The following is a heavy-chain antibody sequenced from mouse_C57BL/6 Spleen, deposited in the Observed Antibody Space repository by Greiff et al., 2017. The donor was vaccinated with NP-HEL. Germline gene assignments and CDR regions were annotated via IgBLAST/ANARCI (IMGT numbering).Heavy chain of an antibody. D-gene: IGHD1-1*01. CDR3: ACYYGSSPFAMDY. Sequence: VQLQQSGPELVKPGASVKISCKASGYSFTDYNMNWVKQSNGKSLEWIGVLNPNYGTTSYNQKFKGKATLTVDQSSSTAYMHLNSLTSEDSAVYYCACYYGSSPFAMDYWGQGTSVTVSS. J-gene: IGHJ4*01. CDR2: LNPNYGTT. CDR1: GYSFTDYN. V-gene: IGHV1-39*01.